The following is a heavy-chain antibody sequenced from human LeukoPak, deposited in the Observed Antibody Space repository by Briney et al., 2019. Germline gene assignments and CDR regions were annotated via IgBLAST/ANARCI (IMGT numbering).Heavy chain of an antibody. J-gene: IGHJ5*02. CDR2: INHSGST. CDR1: GGSFSGYY. Sequence: TSETLSLTCAVYGGSFSGYYWSWIRQPPGKGLEWIGEINHSGSTNYIPSLKSRVTISVDTSKNQFSLKLSSVTAADTAVYYCARNDYVWGSYRLNWFDPWGQGTLVTVSS. CDR3: ARNDYVWGSYRLNWFDP. D-gene: IGHD3-16*02. V-gene: IGHV4-34*01.